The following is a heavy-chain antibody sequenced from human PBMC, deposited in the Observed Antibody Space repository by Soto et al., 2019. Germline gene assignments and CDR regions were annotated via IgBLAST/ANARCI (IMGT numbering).Heavy chain of an antibody. CDR3: AKDKGARGDYGMDV. J-gene: IGHJ6*02. CDR2: ISYDGSNK. V-gene: IGHV3-30*18. D-gene: IGHD3-10*01. CDR1: GFTFSSYG. Sequence: GGSLRLSCAASGFTFSSYGMHWVRQAPGKGLEWVAVISYDGSNKYYADSVKGRFTISRDNSKNTLYLQMNSLRAEDTAVYYCAKDKGARGDYGMDVWGQGTTVTVSS.